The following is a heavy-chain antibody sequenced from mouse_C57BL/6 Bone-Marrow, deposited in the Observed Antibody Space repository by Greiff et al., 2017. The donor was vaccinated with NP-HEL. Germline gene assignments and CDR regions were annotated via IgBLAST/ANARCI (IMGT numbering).Heavy chain of an antibody. D-gene: IGHD1-1*01. V-gene: IGHV1-26*01. CDR2: INPNNGGT. J-gene: IGHJ2*01. CDR1: GYTFTDYY. Sequence: VQLQQSGPELVKPGASVKISCKASGYTFTDYYMNWVKQSHGKSLEWIGDINPNNGGTSYNQKFKGKATLTVDKSSSTAYMELRSLTSEDSSVYYCARRRYYYGSTFVDYWGQGTTLTVSS. CDR3: ARRRYYYGSTFVDY.